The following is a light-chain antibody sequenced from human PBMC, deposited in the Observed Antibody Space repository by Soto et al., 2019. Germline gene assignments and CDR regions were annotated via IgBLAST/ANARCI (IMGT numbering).Light chain of an antibody. Sequence: EIVLTQSPGTLSLSPGERATLSCRASQSVSSSYLAWYQQRPGQAPRLLIHGASNRATGIPDRFSGSGSGTDFPLTISRLEPEDFAVYYCQRYGSSPLTFGGGTKVEIK. J-gene: IGKJ4*01. CDR2: GAS. V-gene: IGKV3-20*01. CDR3: QRYGSSPLT. CDR1: QSVSSSY.